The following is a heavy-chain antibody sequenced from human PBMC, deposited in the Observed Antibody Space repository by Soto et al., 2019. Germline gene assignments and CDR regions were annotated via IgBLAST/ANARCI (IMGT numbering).Heavy chain of an antibody. CDR3: ARHLGSSSWYTDY. CDR2: MCYSGST. Sequence: QLQLQESGPGLVKPSETLSLTCTVSGGSISSSSHYWGWIRQPPGKGLEWIGSMCYSGSTYYNPSLRSRVXXSXDMXKNQFSLKLSSVTAADTAVYYCARHLGSSSWYTDYWGQGTLVTVSS. CDR1: GGSISSSSHY. D-gene: IGHD6-13*01. J-gene: IGHJ4*02. V-gene: IGHV4-39*01.